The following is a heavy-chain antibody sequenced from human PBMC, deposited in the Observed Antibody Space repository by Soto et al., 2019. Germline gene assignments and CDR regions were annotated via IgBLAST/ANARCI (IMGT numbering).Heavy chain of an antibody. Sequence: QVQLVQSGAEVKKPGSSVKVSCKASGGTFSSYAISWVRQAPGQGLEWMGGIIPIFGTANYAQKFQGRVTITADESTSTAYMELSSLRSEDTAVYYCAGSQNSDYGWGSYRYLYYWGQGTLVTVSS. J-gene: IGHJ4*02. CDR1: GGTFSSYA. D-gene: IGHD3-16*02. CDR2: IIPIFGTA. V-gene: IGHV1-69*01. CDR3: AGSQNSDYGWGSYRYLYY.